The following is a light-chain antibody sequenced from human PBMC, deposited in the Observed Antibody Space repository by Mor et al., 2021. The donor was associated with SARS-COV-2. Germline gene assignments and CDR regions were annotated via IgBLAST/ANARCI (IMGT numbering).Light chain of an antibody. J-gene: IGKJ5*01. Sequence: ATLSLSPGERATLSCRASQSVSSYLAWYQQKPGQAPRLLIYDASNRATGIPARFSGSGSGTDFTLTISSLEPEDFAVYYCQQRTNWPPITFGQG. CDR1: QSVSSY. CDR3: QQRTNWPPIT. CDR2: DAS. V-gene: IGKV3-11*01.